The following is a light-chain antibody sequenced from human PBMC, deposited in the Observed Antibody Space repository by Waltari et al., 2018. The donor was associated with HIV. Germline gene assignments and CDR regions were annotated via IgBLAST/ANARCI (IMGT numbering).Light chain of an antibody. J-gene: IGLJ2*01. CDR1: NSAAGGYNY. CDR2: DDT. V-gene: IGLV2-11*01. Sequence: QSALTPPRSASGPPGQSVTISCSGTNSAAGGYNYVSWYRQPPGDAPTLVIYDDTQRPSGVPDRFSGAKSVNTASLTVSGLQADDEAEYYCCSYAGSYTWLFGGGTKLTVL. CDR3: CSYAGSYTWL.